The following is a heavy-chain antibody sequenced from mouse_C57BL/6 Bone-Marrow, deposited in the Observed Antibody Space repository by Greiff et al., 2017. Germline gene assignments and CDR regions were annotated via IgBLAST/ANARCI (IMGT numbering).Heavy chain of an antibody. CDR3: TRSHNDYGTNY. D-gene: IGHD1-1*01. CDR2: IDPDGGET. Sequence: EVQLQQSGAELVKPGASVKLSCTASGFNFNDYYIHWVKQRPEQGLEWIGRIDPDGGETNYAPKFKGKATLTVDTSSNTAYLQLSSLTSEDTAVYYGTRSHNDYGTNYWGQGTTLTVSS. J-gene: IGHJ2*01. CDR1: GFNFNDYY. V-gene: IGHV14-2*01.